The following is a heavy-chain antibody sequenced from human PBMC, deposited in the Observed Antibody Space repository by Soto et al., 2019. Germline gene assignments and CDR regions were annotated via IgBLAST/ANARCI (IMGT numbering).Heavy chain of an antibody. J-gene: IGHJ4*02. D-gene: IGHD6-19*01. CDR3: AHSPLLVAVGPHFDY. V-gene: IGHV2-5*01. CDR1: GFSLSTSGVG. Sequence: QITLKESGPTLVKPTQTLTLTCTFSGFSLSTSGVGVGWIRQPPGKALEWLALIYWNDDKRYSPSLKSRLTITEDTSKNQVVLTMTSMDPVDTATYYCAHSPLLVAVGPHFDYWGQGTLVTVSS. CDR2: IYWNDDK.